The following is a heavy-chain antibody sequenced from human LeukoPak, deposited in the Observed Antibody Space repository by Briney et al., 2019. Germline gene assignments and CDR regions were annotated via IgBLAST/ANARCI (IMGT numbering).Heavy chain of an antibody. V-gene: IGHV1-8*02. Sequence: ASVKVSCKASGYTFSSYDINWVRQATGQGLEWMGWMNPNSSNTGYAQKFQGRVTMTRNTSISTAYMEMSSLRSEDTAVYYCARSYYYDSSGRTDACDIWCQGTMVTVSS. CDR2: MNPNSSNT. CDR1: GYTFSSYD. J-gene: IGHJ3*02. CDR3: ARSYYYDSSGRTDACDI. D-gene: IGHD3-22*01.